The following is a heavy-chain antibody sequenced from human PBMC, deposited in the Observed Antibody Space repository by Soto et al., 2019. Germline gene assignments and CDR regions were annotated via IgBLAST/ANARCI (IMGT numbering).Heavy chain of an antibody. J-gene: IGHJ4*02. CDR1: GFTFSGHW. Sequence: EVRLVESGGALVPPGSSLRLTCEASGFTFSGHWMHWVRGAPGKGLDWVSHIDTEGSTGGTSYADSVTGQFTVSRHDSSDRLYLQLNDLQVEDTAVYYCARGRGTYYADSWGQGTLVTVSS. CDR2: IDTEGSTGGT. D-gene: IGHD1-26*01. V-gene: IGHV3-74*03. CDR3: ARGRGTYYADS.